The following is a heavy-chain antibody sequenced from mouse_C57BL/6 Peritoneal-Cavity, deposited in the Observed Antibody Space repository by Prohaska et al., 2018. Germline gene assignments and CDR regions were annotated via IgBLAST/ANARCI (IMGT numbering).Heavy chain of an antibody. CDR1: GYTFTSYW. D-gene: IGHD2-3*01. CDR2: IHPNSGST. V-gene: IGHV1-64*01. J-gene: IGHJ3*01. Sequence: ELVKPWASVKLSCQASGYTFTSYWMHWVKQRPGQGLEWIGMIHPNSGSTNYNEKFKSKATLTVDKSSSTAYMQLSSLTSEDSAVYYCAPDGYYPFAYWGQGTLVTVSA. CDR3: APDGYYPFAY.